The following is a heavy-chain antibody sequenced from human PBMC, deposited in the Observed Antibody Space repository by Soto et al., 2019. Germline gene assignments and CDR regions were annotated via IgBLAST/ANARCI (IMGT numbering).Heavy chain of an antibody. Sequence: QVQLVQSGAEMKKPGSSVKVSCKASGGTFSSDTLTWVRQAPGQGLEWMGRITPMLGKSTYAQKFQGRVTITADKSTSTTYMELNSLTSDDTGVYFCASRMVPDAMRGFEYWCQGTPVTVSS. V-gene: IGHV1-69*02. CDR1: GGTFSSDT. D-gene: IGHD2-2*01. CDR3: ASRMVPDAMRGFEY. J-gene: IGHJ4*02. CDR2: ITPMLGKS.